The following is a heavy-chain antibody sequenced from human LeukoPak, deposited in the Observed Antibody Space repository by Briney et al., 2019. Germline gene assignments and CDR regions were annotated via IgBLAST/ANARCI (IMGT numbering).Heavy chain of an antibody. CDR3: ARATYEDFDS. Sequence: KASETLSLTCAVSGYSISSGYYWGWIRQPPGKGLELIGSIYHSGSTYYNPSLKRRVTITVDTSKNQFSLKLSSVIAADTAVYYCARATYEDFDSWGQGTLVTVSS. V-gene: IGHV4-38-2*01. CDR2: IYHSGST. D-gene: IGHD3-22*01. CDR1: GYSISSGYY. J-gene: IGHJ4*02.